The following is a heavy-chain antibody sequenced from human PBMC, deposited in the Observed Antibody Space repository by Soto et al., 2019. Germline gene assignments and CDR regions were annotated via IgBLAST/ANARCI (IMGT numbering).Heavy chain of an antibody. J-gene: IGHJ6*02. Sequence: SETLFLTCAVSGGSFINYYWTWSRQPPGAGLEWIGEVNHSGSTSYSPALKSRVTISVDSSKNQFSLILTSVTAADRAVYFCARCQYHGSAGFYTNRYFYGVDVWGQGTTVTVSS. CDR2: VNHSGST. CDR3: ARCQYHGSAGFYTNRYFYGVDV. V-gene: IGHV4-34*01. CDR1: GGSFINYY. D-gene: IGHD3-22*01.